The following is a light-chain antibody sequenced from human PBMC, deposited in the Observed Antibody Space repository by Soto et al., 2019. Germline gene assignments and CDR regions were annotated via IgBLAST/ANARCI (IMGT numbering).Light chain of an antibody. CDR1: SSDVGGYNY. Sequence: QSVLTQPPSVSGSPGQSVTISCTGTSSDVGGYNYVSWYQQHPGKAPKLMIYEVSKRPSGVPDRFSGSKSGNTASLTVSGLQAEDEADYYCSSYTGSSTSVFGAGTKLTVL. J-gene: IGLJ3*02. CDR2: EVS. CDR3: SSYTGSSTSV. V-gene: IGLV2-8*01.